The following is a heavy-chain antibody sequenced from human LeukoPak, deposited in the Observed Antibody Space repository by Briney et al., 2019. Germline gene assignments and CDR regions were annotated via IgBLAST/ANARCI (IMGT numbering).Heavy chain of an antibody. CDR1: GGSIRSSY. D-gene: IGHD4-17*01. V-gene: IGHV4-59*08. CDR3: ARHYGDYVSYFDY. J-gene: IGHJ4*02. CDR2: IFYSGIT. Sequence: SETLSLTCTVSGGSIRSSYWSWIRQPPGKGLEWIGYIFYSGITNYNPSLKSRVTISVGTSKNQFSLKLSSVTAADTAAYYCARHYGDYVSYFDYWGQGTLVAVSS.